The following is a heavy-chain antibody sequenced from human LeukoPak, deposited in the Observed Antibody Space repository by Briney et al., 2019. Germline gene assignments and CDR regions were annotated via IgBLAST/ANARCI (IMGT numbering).Heavy chain of an antibody. CDR3: ARGYDILTGTCWFDP. CDR1: GYTFTSYG. J-gene: IGHJ5*02. V-gene: IGHV1-18*01. D-gene: IGHD3-9*01. Sequence: GASVKVSCKASGYTFTSYGISWVRQAPGQGLEWMGWISAYNGNTNYAQKLQGRVTMTTDTSTSTAYMELRSLRSDDTAVYYCARGYDILTGTCWFDPWGQGTLVTVSS. CDR2: ISAYNGNT.